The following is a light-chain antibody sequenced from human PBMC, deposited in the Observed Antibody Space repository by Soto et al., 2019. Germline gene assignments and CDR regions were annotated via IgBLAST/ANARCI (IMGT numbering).Light chain of an antibody. CDR2: GAS. V-gene: IGKV3-20*01. CDR3: QQYDTSIWAYT. J-gene: IGKJ2*01. Sequence: EIVLTQSPATLSLSPGERATLSCRASQSVSSYLAWYQQKPGQAPRLLIYGASSRATGIPDRFSGSGSGTDFTLTISRLEPEDFAVYYCQQYDTSIWAYTFGQGTKLEIK. CDR1: QSVSSY.